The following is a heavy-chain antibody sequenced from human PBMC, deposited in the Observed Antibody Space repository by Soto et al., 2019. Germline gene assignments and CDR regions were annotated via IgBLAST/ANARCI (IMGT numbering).Heavy chain of an antibody. Sequence: EVQLVESGGGLVQPGGSLKLSCTASGFSISNHWMNWVRQAPGKGLEWVAHIKEDGTQTYYVDSVKGRSTISRDNAKNSVHLQMHILRAEDKAVYYCASATRRERHFDYWGQGILVTVSS. CDR2: IKEDGTQT. CDR1: GFSISNHW. D-gene: IGHD1-26*01. CDR3: ASATRRERHFDY. J-gene: IGHJ4*02. V-gene: IGHV3-7*03.